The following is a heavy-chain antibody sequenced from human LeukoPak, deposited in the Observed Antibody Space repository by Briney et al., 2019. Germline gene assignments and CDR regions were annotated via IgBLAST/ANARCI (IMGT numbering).Heavy chain of an antibody. CDR2: IYSGGST. D-gene: IGHD2-2*01. J-gene: IGHJ6*02. CDR1: GFTVSSNY. Sequence: GSLRLSCAASGFTVSSNYMSWVRQAPGKGLEWVSVIYSGGSTYYADSVKGRFTISRDNSKNTLYLQMSSLRVEDTAVYYCAREGREVCSSTSCYFLYYYGMDVWGQGTTVTVSS. V-gene: IGHV3-66*01. CDR3: AREGREVCSSTSCYFLYYYGMDV.